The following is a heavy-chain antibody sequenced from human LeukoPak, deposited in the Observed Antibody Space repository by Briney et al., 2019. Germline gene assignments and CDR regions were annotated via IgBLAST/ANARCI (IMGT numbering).Heavy chain of an antibody. CDR3: ASAYSYIHFDY. Sequence: GESLKISCKTSGYYFTDYWIGWVRQMPGKGLEWMGIIYPGDSDTRYSPSFQGQVTISADKSINTAYLQWSSLKASDTAMYYCASAYSYIHFDYWGQGTLVTVSS. D-gene: IGHD5-18*01. J-gene: IGHJ4*02. V-gene: IGHV5-51*01. CDR2: IYPGDSDT. CDR1: GYYFTDYW.